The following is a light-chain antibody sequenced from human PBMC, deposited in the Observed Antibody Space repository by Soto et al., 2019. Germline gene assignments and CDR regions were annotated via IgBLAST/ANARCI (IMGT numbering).Light chain of an antibody. V-gene: IGKV3-20*01. CDR1: QSVTSGY. CDR3: QQYGSSPLT. CDR2: GAS. Sequence: EFLLTQSPGTLSLSPGEGATLSYRASQSVTSGYLAWYQQKPGQAPRLLIYGASNRATGIPDRFSGSGSGTDFTLTINRLEPEDFAVYYCQQYGSSPLTFGGGTKVEIE. J-gene: IGKJ4*01.